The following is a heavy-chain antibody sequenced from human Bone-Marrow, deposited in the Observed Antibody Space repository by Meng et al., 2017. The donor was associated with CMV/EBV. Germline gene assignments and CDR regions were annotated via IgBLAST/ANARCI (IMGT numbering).Heavy chain of an antibody. Sequence: GSLKISCAASGFTFSSYATHWVRQAPGKGLEWVANIRFDGTNKYHADSVKGRFTISRDNSKNTLYLQMNSLRAEDTAVYYCAKRGGSSGTYAKDVWGQGTTVTVSS. V-gene: IGHV3-30*02. D-gene: IGHD3-22*01. CDR2: IRFDGTNK. CDR1: GFTFSSYA. CDR3: AKRGGSSGTYAKDV. J-gene: IGHJ6*02.